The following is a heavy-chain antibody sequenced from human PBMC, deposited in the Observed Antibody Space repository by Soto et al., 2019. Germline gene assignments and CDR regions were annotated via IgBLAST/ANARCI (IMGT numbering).Heavy chain of an antibody. V-gene: IGHV3-15*07. J-gene: IGHJ6*02. CDR2: IKSKTDGGTT. Sequence: GGSLRLSCAASGFTFSNAWMNWVRQAPGKGLEWVGRIKSKTDGGTTDYAAPVKGRFTISRDDSKNTLYLQMNSLKTEDTAVYYCTTDMTTVVTPFPMYDGMDVWGQGTTVTVSS. CDR1: GFTFSNAW. CDR3: TTDMTTVVTPFPMYDGMDV. D-gene: IGHD4-17*01.